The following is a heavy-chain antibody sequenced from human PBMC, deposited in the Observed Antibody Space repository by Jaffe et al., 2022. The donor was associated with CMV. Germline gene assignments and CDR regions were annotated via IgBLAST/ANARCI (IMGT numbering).Heavy chain of an antibody. CDR1: GGSISSYY. J-gene: IGHJ4*02. V-gene: IGHV4-59*01. CDR2: IYYSGST. Sequence: QVQLQESGPGLVKPSETLSLTCTVSGGSISSYYWSWIRQPPGKGLEWIGYIYYSGSTNYNPSLKSRVTISVDTSKNQFSLKLSSVTAADTAVYYCARIQPGIAAEGDYWGQGTLVTVSS. CDR3: ARIQPGIAAEGDY. D-gene: IGHD6-13*01.